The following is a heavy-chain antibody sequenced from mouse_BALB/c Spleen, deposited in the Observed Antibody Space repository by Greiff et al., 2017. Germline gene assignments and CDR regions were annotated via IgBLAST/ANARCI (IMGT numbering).Heavy chain of an antibody. V-gene: IGHV1-54*03. J-gene: IGHJ3*01. D-gene: IGHD2-4*01. CDR1: GYAFTNYL. CDR2: INPGSGGT. Sequence: QVHVKQSGAELVRPGTSVKVSCKASGYAFTNYLIEWVKQRPGQGLEWIGVINPGSGGTNYNEKFKSKATLTADKSSSTAYMQLSSLTSDDSAVYFCARCQSTMITGFAYWGQGTLVTVSA. CDR3: ARCQSTMITGFAY.